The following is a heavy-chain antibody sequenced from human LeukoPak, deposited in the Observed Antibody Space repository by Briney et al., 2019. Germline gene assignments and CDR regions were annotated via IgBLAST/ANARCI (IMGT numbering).Heavy chain of an antibody. Sequence: GRSLRLSCEGSGFTVSSNSMSWVRQAPGKGLEWVSIIYSGGSTYYADSVKGRFTISRDNSENTLYLQMNSLRVDDTAVYYCARGGGDIVWYWGQGTLVTVSS. J-gene: IGHJ4*02. CDR1: GFTVSSNS. D-gene: IGHD5/OR15-5a*01. CDR2: IYSGGST. CDR3: ARGGGDIVWY. V-gene: IGHV3-66*01.